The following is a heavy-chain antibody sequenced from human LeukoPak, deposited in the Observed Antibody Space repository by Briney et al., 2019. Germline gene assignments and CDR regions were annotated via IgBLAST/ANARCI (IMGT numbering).Heavy chain of an antibody. D-gene: IGHD6-13*01. CDR2: IYYSGST. V-gene: IGHV4-59*01. Sequence: PSETLSLTCTVSGGSLSSYYWSWIRQRPGKGLEWIGNIYYSGSTNYNPSLKSRVTISVDTSKNQFSLKLSSVTAADTAVYYCAGDRYSSSWYFYWGQGTLVTVSS. CDR3: AGDRYSSSWYFY. J-gene: IGHJ4*02. CDR1: GGSLSSYY.